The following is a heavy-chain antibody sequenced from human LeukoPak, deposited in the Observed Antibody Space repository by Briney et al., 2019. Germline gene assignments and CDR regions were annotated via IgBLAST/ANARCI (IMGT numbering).Heavy chain of an antibody. D-gene: IGHD6-19*01. Sequence: SETLSLTCSVSGGSISSYYWSWIRQPPGKGLEWIGYIYYSGSTNYNPSLKSRVTILVDTSKNQFSLKLTSVTAADAAVYYCARLQPAGTLDYWGQGTLVTVSS. CDR3: ARLQPAGTLDY. CDR2: IYYSGST. J-gene: IGHJ4*02. V-gene: IGHV4-59*08. CDR1: GGSISSYY.